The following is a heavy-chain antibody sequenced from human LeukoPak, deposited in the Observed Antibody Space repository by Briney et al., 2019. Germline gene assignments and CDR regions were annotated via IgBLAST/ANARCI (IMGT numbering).Heavy chain of an antibody. V-gene: IGHV1-69*13. CDR1: GGTFSSYA. D-gene: IGHD2-2*01. CDR3: ASLEWGYCSSTSCYGQVPYGMDV. CDR2: IIPIFGTA. J-gene: IGHJ6*02. Sequence: SVKVSCKASGGTFSSYAVSWVRQAPGQGLEWMGGIIPIFGTANYAQKFQGRVTITADESTSTAYMELSSLRSEDTAVYYCASLEWGYCSSTSCYGQVPYGMDVWGQGTTVTVSS.